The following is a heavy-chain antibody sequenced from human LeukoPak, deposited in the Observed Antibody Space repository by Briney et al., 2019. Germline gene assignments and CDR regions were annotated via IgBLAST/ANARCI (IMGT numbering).Heavy chain of an antibody. V-gene: IGHV3-23*01. CDR2: ISGSGGST. D-gene: IGHD6-13*01. CDR1: GFTFSSYA. J-gene: IGHJ4*02. Sequence: GGSLRLSCAASGFTFSSYAMSWVRQAPGKGLEWVSAISGSGGSTYYADSVKGRFTISRDNSKNTLYLQMNSLRAEDTAVYYCARNIRIAAAGTRLDYWGQGTLVTVSS. CDR3: ARNIRIAAAGTRLDY.